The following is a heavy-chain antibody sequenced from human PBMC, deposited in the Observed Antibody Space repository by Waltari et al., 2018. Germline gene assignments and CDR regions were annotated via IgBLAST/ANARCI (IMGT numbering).Heavy chain of an antibody. CDR3: ARGGYCSSTSCIVGYFDS. CDR1: GGSISSYY. J-gene: IGHJ4*02. D-gene: IGHD2-2*01. V-gene: IGHV4-59*13. CDR2: IYYSGST. Sequence: QVQLQESGPGLVKPSETLSLTCTVSGGSISSYYWSWIRQPPGTGLEWSGFIYYSGSTNYTPSLKSRVTISVDTSKNQFSLKLNSVTAADTAVYYCARGGYCSSTSCIVGYFDSWGQGTLVTVSS.